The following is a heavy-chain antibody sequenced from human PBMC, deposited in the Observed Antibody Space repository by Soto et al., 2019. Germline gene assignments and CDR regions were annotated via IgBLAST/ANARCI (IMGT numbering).Heavy chain of an antibody. CDR1: GGSISSSNW. D-gene: IGHD6-19*01. V-gene: IGHV4-4*02. J-gene: IGHJ6*02. CDR3: ARVRRTAVAGPTGMDV. CDR2: IYHSGST. Sequence: SETLSLTCAVSGGSISSSNWWSWVRQPPGKGLEWIGEIYHSGSTNYNPSLKSRVTISVDKSKNQLSLKLSSVTAADTAVYYCARVRRTAVAGPTGMDVWGQGTTVTVSS.